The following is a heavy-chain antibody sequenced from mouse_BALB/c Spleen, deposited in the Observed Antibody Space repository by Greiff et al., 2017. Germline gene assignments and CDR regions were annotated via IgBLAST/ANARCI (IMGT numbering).Heavy chain of an antibody. D-gene: IGHD2-1*01. CDR1: GFPFSSYA. V-gene: IGHV5-9-4*01. Sequence: EVQRVESGGGLVKPGGSLKLSCAASGFPFSSYAMSWVRQSPDKRLEWVAEISSGGSYTYYPDTVTGRFTISRDNAKNTLYLEMSSLRSEDTAMYYCARDHGNYFDYWGQGTTLTVSS. CDR3: ARDHGNYFDY. CDR2: ISSGGSYT. J-gene: IGHJ2*01.